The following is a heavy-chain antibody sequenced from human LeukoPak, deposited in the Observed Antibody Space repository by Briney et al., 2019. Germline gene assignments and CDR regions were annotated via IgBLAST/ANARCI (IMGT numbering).Heavy chain of an antibody. V-gene: IGHV1-46*01. CDR3: ARRYSSSYFDY. CDR2: INPSGGST. D-gene: IGHD6-13*01. CDR1: GVTLTNYA. Sequence: ASVKVSCKASGVTLTNYAMNWVRQAPGQGLEWMRIINPSGGSTSYAQKFQGRVTMTRDTSTSTVYMELSSLRSEDTAVYYCARRYSSSYFDYWGQGTLVTVSS. J-gene: IGHJ4*02.